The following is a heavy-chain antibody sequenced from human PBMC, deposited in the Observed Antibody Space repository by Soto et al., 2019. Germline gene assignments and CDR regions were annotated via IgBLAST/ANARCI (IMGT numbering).Heavy chain of an antibody. CDR1: EFTFYIYA. Sequence: EVQLLESGGGLVQPGGSLRLSCTASEFTFYIYAMTWVRQAPGKGLEWVSAISGNGDSTYYADSVKGRFTISRDNSKNTLYLQMNSLIAEDTAVYYCAKLLDSSSWKDYYYYGLDVWGQGTTVTVSS. D-gene: IGHD6-13*01. CDR2: ISGNGDST. CDR3: AKLLDSSSWKDYYYYGLDV. V-gene: IGHV3-23*01. J-gene: IGHJ6*02.